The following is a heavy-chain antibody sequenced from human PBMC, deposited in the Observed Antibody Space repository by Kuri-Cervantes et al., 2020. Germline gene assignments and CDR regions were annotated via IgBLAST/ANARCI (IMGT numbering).Heavy chain of an antibody. D-gene: IGHD3-16*01. Sequence: GESLKISCAASGFTFSSYGMHWVRQAPGKGLEWVAFIRYDGSNKYYADSVKGRFTISRDNARNSLYLQMNSLRAEDTAVYYCATVSRGAGGYFQHWGQGTLVTVSS. CDR1: GFTFSSYG. V-gene: IGHV3-30*02. CDR3: ATVSRGAGGYFQH. CDR2: IRYDGSNK. J-gene: IGHJ1*01.